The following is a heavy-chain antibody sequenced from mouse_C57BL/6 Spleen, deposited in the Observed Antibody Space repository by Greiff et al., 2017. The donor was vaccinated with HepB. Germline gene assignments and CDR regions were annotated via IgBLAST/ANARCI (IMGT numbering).Heavy chain of an antibody. CDR1: GFNIKDYY. CDR3: TRHLITYYYCSEGAMDY. J-gene: IGHJ4*01. D-gene: IGHD1-1*01. CDR2: IDPEDGET. V-gene: IGHV14-2*01. Sequence: VQLKQSGAELVKPGASVKLSCTASGFNIKDYYMHWVKQRTEQGLEWIGRIDPEDGETKYAPKFQGKATITADTSSNTAYLQLSSLTSEDTAVYYCTRHLITYYYCSEGAMDYWGQGTSVTVSS.